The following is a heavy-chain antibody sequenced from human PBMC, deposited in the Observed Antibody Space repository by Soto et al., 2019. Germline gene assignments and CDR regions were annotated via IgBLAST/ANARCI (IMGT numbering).Heavy chain of an antibody. J-gene: IGHJ4*02. CDR1: GFTFTNFA. V-gene: IGHV3-30*04. D-gene: IGHD6-13*01. CDR2: ISYDGKNN. CDR3: ARAPPKTSSSWYYFDY. Sequence: QVQLVESGGGVVQPGRSLRLSCVASGFTFTNFAMHWVRQAPGKGLEWVAVISYDGKNNNYADSVKGRFTISRDNSQNTLSLQMISLRREDTAVYYCARAPPKTSSSWYYFDYWGQGTQVTVSS.